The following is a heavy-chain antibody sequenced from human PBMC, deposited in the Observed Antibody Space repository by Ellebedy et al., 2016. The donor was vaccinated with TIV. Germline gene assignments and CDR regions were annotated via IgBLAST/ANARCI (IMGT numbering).Heavy chain of an antibody. CDR2: IYAGGST. CDR1: GFTVSSNY. Sequence: GESLKISXAASGFTVSSNYISWVRQAPGKWLEWVSVIYAGGSTYYADSVRGRFTISRDNSNNIVYLQMDSMRAEDTATYYCARDDARDGGYFDYWGQGIPVTVSS. D-gene: IGHD2-15*01. CDR3: ARDDARDGGYFDY. J-gene: IGHJ4*02. V-gene: IGHV3-53*01.